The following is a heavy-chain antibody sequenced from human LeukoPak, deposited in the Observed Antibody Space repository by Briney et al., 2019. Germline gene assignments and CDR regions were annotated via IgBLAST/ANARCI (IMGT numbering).Heavy chain of an antibody. Sequence: GGSLRLSCEVSGFTFSSYAMHCVRQAPGKGLEWVAVISSDGSKKDYADSVKGRFTISRDNSKNTLYLQMNSLRAEDTAAYYCARGAHKRDDYGGFFDYWGQGTLVTVSS. CDR1: GFTFSSYA. CDR3: ARGAHKRDDYGGFFDY. D-gene: IGHD4-23*01. J-gene: IGHJ4*02. CDR2: ISSDGSKK. V-gene: IGHV3-30*04.